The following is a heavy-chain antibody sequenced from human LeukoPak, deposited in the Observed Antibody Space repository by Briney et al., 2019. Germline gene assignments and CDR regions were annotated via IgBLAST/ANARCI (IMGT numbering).Heavy chain of an antibody. CDR1: GGTFSSYT. V-gene: IGHV1-69*04. J-gene: IGHJ4*02. CDR3: VRDEVGANGVDY. CDR2: IIPILGIA. Sequence: GSSVKVSCKXSGGTFSSYTISWVRQAPGQGLEGMGRIIPILGIANYAQKFQGRVTITADKSTSTAYMELSSLRSEDTAVYYCVRDEVGANGVDYWGQGTLVTVSS. D-gene: IGHD1-26*01.